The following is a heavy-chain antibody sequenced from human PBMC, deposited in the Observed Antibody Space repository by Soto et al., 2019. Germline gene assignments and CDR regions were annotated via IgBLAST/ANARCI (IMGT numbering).Heavy chain of an antibody. J-gene: IGHJ4*02. CDR3: SKAGDGY. V-gene: IGHV3-23*01. CDR2: ITSDGVST. CDR1: RFTFSSYA. D-gene: IGHD3-16*01. Sequence: PGGSLRLSCAASRFTFSSYAMTWVRQAPGKGLEWVSTITSDGVSTYYADSVKGRFTISRDNSKNTLYLQMNSLRAEDTAVYYCSKAGDGYWGQGTLVTVSS.